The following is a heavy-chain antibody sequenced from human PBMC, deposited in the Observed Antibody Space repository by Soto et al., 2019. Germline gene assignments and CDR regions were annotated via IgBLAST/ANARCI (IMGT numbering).Heavy chain of an antibody. D-gene: IGHD5-18*01. J-gene: IGHJ3*02. CDR1: GFTFTSSA. V-gene: IGHV1-58*02. CDR3: AADVTAMTLGNDAFDI. Sequence: SVKVSCKASGFTFTSSAMQWVRQARGQRLEWIGWIVVGSGNTNYAQKFQERVTITRDMSTSTAYMEMSSLRSEDTTVYYCAADVTAMTLGNDAFDIWGQGTMVTVSS. CDR2: IVVGSGNT.